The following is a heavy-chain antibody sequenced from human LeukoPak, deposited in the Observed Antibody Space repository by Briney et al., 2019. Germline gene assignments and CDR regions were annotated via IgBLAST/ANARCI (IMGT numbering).Heavy chain of an antibody. J-gene: IGHJ3*02. CDR3: ARDSSGLSAFDI. CDR2: IYYSGST. Sequence: PSETLSLTCTVSGGSISSYYWSWIRQPPGKGLEWIGYIYYSGSTNYNPSLKSRVTISVDTSKNQFSLKLSSATAADTAVYYCARDSSGLSAFDIWGQGTMVTVSS. CDR1: GGSISSYY. D-gene: IGHD3-22*01. V-gene: IGHV4-59*01.